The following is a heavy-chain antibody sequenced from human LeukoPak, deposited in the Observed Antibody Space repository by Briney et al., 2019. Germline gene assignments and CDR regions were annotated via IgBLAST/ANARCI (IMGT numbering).Heavy chain of an antibody. CDR2: IYHSGST. D-gene: IGHD2-15*01. CDR3: ARDHGYCSGGSCYYNWFDP. CDR1: GYSISSGYY. Sequence: SETLSLTCAVSGYSISSGYYWGWIRQPPGKGLEWIGSIYHSGSTYYNPSLKSRVTISVDTSKNQFSLKLSSVTAADTAAYYCARDHGYCSGGSCYYNWFDPWGQGTLVTVSS. V-gene: IGHV4-38-2*02. J-gene: IGHJ5*02.